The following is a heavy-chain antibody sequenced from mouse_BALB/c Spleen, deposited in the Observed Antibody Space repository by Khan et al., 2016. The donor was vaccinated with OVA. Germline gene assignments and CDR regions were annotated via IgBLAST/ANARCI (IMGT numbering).Heavy chain of an antibody. CDR3: AGQPYYHYNIMDY. CDR1: GFSLTNYG. CDR2: IWSDGST. J-gene: IGHJ4*01. Sequence: VQLQESGPGLVAPSQSLSITCTISGFSLTNYGVHWVRQPPGKGLEWLVVIWSDGSTTYNSAHKSRLTTTKDNSKSQVFLVMNSLQTDDTANYFCAGQPYYHYNIMDYWGQGTSVTVSS. V-gene: IGHV2-6-1*01. D-gene: IGHD2-10*01.